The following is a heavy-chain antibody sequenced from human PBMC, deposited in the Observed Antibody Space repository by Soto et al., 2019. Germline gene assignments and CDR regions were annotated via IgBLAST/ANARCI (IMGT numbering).Heavy chain of an antibody. D-gene: IGHD3-10*01. CDR3: PRARNLITEDAQVGDFHY. V-gene: IGHV2-5*02. Sequence: QITLKESGPTLVKPTQTLTLTCTFSGFSLTTDGVGVGWVRQPPGEALEWLALIYWEDDERYSPSLKPRLTITKETSTSPLGLIMNSLAPVVSAPSYCPRARNLITEDAQVGDFHYWGQGNLGTFSS. CDR2: IYWEDDE. J-gene: IGHJ4*02. CDR1: GFSLTTDGVG.